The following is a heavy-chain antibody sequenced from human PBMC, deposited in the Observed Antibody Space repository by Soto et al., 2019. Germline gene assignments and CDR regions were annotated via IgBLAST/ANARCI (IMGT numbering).Heavy chain of an antibody. D-gene: IGHD3-3*01. V-gene: IGHV3-30*03. J-gene: IGHJ4*02. CDR3: ARGFLFDY. CDR1: EXTFSSYG. CDR2: ISYDGSNK. Sequence: HPGGSLRLSCVASEXTFSSYGMNWIRQAPGKGLEWVAVISYDGSNKYYADSVKGRFTISRDNSKNTLYLQMNSLRAEDTAVYYCARGFLFDYWGQGTLVTVSS.